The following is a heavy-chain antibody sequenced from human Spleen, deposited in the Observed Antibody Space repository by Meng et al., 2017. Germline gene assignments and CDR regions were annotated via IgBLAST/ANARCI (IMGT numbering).Heavy chain of an antibody. Sequence: ASVKVSCKASGYTFNNYRIAWVRQAPGQGLEWMGRINAYNGDTKYAQKLQGRVTMTTDTSTTTAYMELRSLRFDDTAVYYCARDEDISAAGKLFGDYWGQGTLVTVSS. V-gene: IGHV1-18*01. D-gene: IGHD6-25*01. J-gene: IGHJ4*02. CDR1: GYTFNNYR. CDR2: INAYNGDT. CDR3: ARDEDISAAGKLFGDY.